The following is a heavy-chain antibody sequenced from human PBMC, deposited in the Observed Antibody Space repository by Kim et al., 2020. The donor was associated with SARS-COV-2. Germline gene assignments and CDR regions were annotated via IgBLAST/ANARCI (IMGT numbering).Heavy chain of an antibody. CDR3: AIAGFGDFDQ. V-gene: IGHV3-23*01. Sequence: GGSLRLSCAASGFTFTSYAITWVRQAPGKGLEWVSTISSGSGDSTYYADSVKGRFTISRDNSKNTLYLQMNSLRADDTAVYYCAIAGFGDFDQWGQGTLVTVSS. J-gene: IGHJ4*02. CDR2: ISSGSGDST. D-gene: IGHD3-10*01. CDR1: GFTFTSYA.